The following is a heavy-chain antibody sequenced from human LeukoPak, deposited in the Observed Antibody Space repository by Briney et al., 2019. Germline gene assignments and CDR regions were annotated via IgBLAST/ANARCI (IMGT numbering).Heavy chain of an antibody. J-gene: IGHJ6*02. Sequence: GGSLRLSCAASGFTFSSYAMSWVRQAPGKGLEWVSAISGSGGSTYYADSVKGRFTISRDNAKNSLYLQMNSLRAEDTAVYYCARDFVATTPYYGMDVWGQGTTVTVSS. D-gene: IGHD5-24*01. CDR2: ISGSGGST. CDR1: GFTFSSYA. V-gene: IGHV3-23*01. CDR3: ARDFVATTPYYGMDV.